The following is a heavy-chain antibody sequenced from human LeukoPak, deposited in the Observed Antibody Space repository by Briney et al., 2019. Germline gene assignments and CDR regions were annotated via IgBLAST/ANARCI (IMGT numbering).Heavy chain of an antibody. V-gene: IGHV3-23*01. CDR2: ISGSGGST. D-gene: IGHD2-15*01. J-gene: IGHJ4*02. CDR1: GFTFSSYA. Sequence: GGSLRLSCAASGFTFSSYAMSWVRQAPGKGLEWVLAISGSGGSTYYADSVKGRFTISRDNSKNTLYLQMNSLRAEDTAVYYCANFPLGYCSGCSCYSIDYWGQGTLVTVSS. CDR3: ANFPLGYCSGCSCYSIDY.